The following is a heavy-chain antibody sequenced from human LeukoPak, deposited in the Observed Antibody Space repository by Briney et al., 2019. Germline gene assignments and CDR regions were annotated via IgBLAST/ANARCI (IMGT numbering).Heavy chain of an antibody. D-gene: IGHD3-3*01. CDR2: IKQDGSEK. V-gene: IGHV3-7*01. Sequence: GGSLRLSCAASGFTFSNYWMSWVRQAPGKGLEWVANIKQDGSEKYYVDSVKGRFTISRDNAKNSLYLQMNSLRAEDTAVYYCARGNGYDFWSGYYRYFDYWGQGTLVTVSS. CDR1: GFTFSNYW. CDR3: ARGNGYDFWSGYYRYFDY. J-gene: IGHJ4*02.